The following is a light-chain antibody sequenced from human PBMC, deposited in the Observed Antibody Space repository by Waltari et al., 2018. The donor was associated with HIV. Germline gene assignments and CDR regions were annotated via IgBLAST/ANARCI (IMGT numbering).Light chain of an antibody. Sequence: QSALTQPAPVSGSPGQSITISCTGTRSGVGGFKYVSRYQQHPGKLPKLMMYDVSNRPSGVSNRFSGSKSVNTASLTISGLQAEDEADYYCSSYTSSSTYVFGTGTKVTVL. CDR2: DVS. V-gene: IGLV2-14*03. CDR3: SSYTSSSTYV. CDR1: RSGVGGFKY. J-gene: IGLJ1*01.